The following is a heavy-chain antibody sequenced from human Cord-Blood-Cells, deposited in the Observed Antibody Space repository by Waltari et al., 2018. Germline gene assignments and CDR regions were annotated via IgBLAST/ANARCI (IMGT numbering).Heavy chain of an antibody. Sequence: QLQLQQWGAGLFQPSETLPLTCAASGRSFSGYYWNWIRQPPGKGLECSGEINHSGSTNYNPSLKSRVTISVDTSKNQFSLKLSSVTAADTAVYYCARGETGDHRVDYWGQGTLVTVSS. J-gene: IGHJ4*02. CDR1: GRSFSGYY. D-gene: IGHD7-27*01. CDR2: INHSGST. V-gene: IGHV4-34*01. CDR3: ARGETGDHRVDY.